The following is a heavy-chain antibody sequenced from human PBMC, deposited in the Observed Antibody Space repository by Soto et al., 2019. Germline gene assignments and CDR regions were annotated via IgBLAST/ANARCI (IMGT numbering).Heavy chain of an antibody. CDR3: ARDGVAGTLFDY. CDR2: IYYSGST. CDR1: GGSISSYY. D-gene: IGHD6-19*01. V-gene: IGHV4-59*01. J-gene: IGHJ4*02. Sequence: QVQLQESGPGLVKPSETLSLTCTVSGGSISSYYWSWIRQPPGKGLEWIGYIYYSGSTNYNPSLKSRVTISVDTSKNQFSLKLSSVTAADTAVYYCARDGVAGTLFDYWGQGTLVTVSS.